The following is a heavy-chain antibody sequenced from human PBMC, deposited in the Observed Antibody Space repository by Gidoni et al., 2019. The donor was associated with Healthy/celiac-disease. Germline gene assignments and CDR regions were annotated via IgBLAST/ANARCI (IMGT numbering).Heavy chain of an antibody. CDR1: GGSISRSSYY. V-gene: IGHV4-39*01. CDR3: ARHPQARPQEVGALLAGAHFDY. CDR2: IYYSGST. J-gene: IGHJ4*02. Sequence: QLQLQESGPGLVKPSETLSLTCPVSGGSISRSSYYWGWIRQPPGKGLDWIGSIYYSGSTYYNPSLKSRVTISVDTSKTQFSLKLSSVTAADTAVYYCARHPQARPQEVGALLAGAHFDYWGQGTLVTVSS. D-gene: IGHD1-26*01.